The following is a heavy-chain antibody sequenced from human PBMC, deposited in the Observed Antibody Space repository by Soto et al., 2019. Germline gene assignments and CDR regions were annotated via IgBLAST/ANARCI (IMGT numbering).Heavy chain of an antibody. CDR2: ISSSGGST. J-gene: IGHJ4*02. CDR1: GFTFSSYA. CDR3: ASGGAAGAWVFDY. Sequence: GGSLRLSCAASGFTFSSYAMSWVRKAPGKGLDWVSSISSSGGSTYYADSVKGRFTISRDNSKNTLYLQLNSLRAEDTALYYCASGGAAGAWVFDYWGQGTQVTVSS. V-gene: IGHV3-23*01. D-gene: IGHD6-13*01.